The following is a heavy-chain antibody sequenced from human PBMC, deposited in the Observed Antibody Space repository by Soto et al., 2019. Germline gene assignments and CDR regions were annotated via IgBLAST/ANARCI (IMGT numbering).Heavy chain of an antibody. D-gene: IGHD3-3*01. CDR3: ARYRIGVPTYYYGMDV. CDR1: GGIFGSYA. CDR2: IIPTFGTG. Sequence: QVQLAQSGAEVKKPGSSVKVSCKASGGIFGSYAISWVRQAPGQGLEWMGGIIPTFGTGNYAQKFQGRVTTTADASSTTAHMDLSSLRSADTAIYYCARYRIGVPTYYYGMDVWGQGTTVTVSS. J-gene: IGHJ6*02. V-gene: IGHV1-69*12.